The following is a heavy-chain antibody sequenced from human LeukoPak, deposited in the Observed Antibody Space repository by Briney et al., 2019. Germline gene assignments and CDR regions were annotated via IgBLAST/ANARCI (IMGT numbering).Heavy chain of an antibody. J-gene: IGHJ4*02. CDR3: AKQSAGSAAWYSLHYDL. V-gene: IGHV3-23*01. Sequence: GSLRLSCAASGFTLSSYAMTWVRQAPGRGLEWVSSFDGGGGGTYYADSVKGRFTISRDNSKDTLYLQMNGLRAEDTAVYFCAKQSAGSAAWYSLHYDLWGQGTLVTVSS. CDR1: GFTLSSYA. CDR2: FDGGGGGT. D-gene: IGHD3-22*01.